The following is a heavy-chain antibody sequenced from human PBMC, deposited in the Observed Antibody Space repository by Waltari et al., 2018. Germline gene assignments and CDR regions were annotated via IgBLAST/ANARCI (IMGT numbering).Heavy chain of an antibody. J-gene: IGHJ4*02. CDR2: INPNSGGT. Sequence: QVQLVQSGAEVKKPGASVKVSCKASGYTFTGYYMHWVRQAPGQGLEWMGWINPNSGGTNYAQKLQGRGTMTRDTSISTAYMELRRLRSDDTAVYYCAAPGVAGNLNLDYWGQGTLVTVSS. V-gene: IGHV1-2*02. CDR3: AAPGVAGNLNLDY. CDR1: GYTFTGYY. D-gene: IGHD6-19*01.